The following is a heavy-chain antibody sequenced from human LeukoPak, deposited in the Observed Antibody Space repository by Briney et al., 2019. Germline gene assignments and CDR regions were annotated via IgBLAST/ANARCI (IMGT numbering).Heavy chain of an antibody. J-gene: IGHJ4*02. CDR2: IIPIFGTA. CDR1: GGTFSSYA. CDR3: ARRSSGKGTYFDY. Sequence: SVKVPCKASGGTFSSYAISWVRQAPGQGLEWMGGIIPIFGTANYAQKFQGRVTITADESTSTAYMELSSLRSEDTAVYYCARRSSGKGTYFDYWGQGTLVTVSS. D-gene: IGHD1-26*01. V-gene: IGHV1-69*01.